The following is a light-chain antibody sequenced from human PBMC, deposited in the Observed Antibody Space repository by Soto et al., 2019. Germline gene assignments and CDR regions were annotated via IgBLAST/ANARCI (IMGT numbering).Light chain of an antibody. CDR1: QSINSN. CDR2: DAS. Sequence: ELVMTQSPATLSVSPGERATLSCRASQSINSNLAWYQQKRGQAPRLLIHDASTRATGIPARFSGSGSGTEFTLTISSLQSEDFAVYYCQQYNTWPPWTFGQGTKVDIK. J-gene: IGKJ1*01. V-gene: IGKV3-15*01. CDR3: QQYNTWPPWT.